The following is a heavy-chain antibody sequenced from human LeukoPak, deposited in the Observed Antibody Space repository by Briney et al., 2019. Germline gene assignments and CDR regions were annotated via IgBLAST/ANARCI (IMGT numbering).Heavy chain of an antibody. Sequence: GGSLRLSCAPPVFTFSSDAMSWVRQAPAKGLEWVSAISDSGGSTYYADSVKGRFTISRDNSKNTLYMEMNSVRDEDTAVYYCVNIAARPGVFDYWGQGTLVTVSS. CDR3: VNIAARPGVFDY. V-gene: IGHV3-23*01. CDR2: ISDSGGST. CDR1: VFTFSSDA. D-gene: IGHD6-6*01. J-gene: IGHJ4*02.